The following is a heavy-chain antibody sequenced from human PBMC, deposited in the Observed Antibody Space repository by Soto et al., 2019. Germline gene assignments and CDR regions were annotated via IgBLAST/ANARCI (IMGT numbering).Heavy chain of an antibody. J-gene: IGHJ5*02. CDR3: ARDPPYDYVWGSYPNWFDP. V-gene: IGHV3-21*01. Sequence: GGSLRLSCAASGFTFSSYSMNWVRQAPGKGLEWVSSISSSSSYIYYADSVKGRFTMSRDNAKNSLYLQMNSLRAEDTAVYYCARDPPYDYVWGSYPNWFDPWGQGTLVTVSS. D-gene: IGHD3-16*02. CDR1: GFTFSSYS. CDR2: ISSSSSYI.